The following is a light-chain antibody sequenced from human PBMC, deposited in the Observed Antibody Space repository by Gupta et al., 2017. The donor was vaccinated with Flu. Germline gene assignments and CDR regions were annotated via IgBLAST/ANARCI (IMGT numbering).Light chain of an antibody. J-gene: IGLJ3*02. V-gene: IGLV3-21*03. CDR2: DDS. CDR1: NIDSKS. CDR3: QVWDTSSGHSWV. Sequence: RTARITCEGNNIDSKSVHWYQQRPGQAPVLVVYDDSDRPSGIPERFSGSNSGNTAILTVSGVEAGDEADYCCQVWDTSSGHSWVFGGGTKLTVL.